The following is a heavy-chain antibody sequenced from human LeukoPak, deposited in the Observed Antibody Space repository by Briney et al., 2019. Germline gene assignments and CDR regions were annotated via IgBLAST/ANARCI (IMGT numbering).Heavy chain of an antibody. V-gene: IGHV3-64*01. CDR2: ISSDGGNT. CDR1: GFTFSSYA. Sequence: PGGSLRLSCAASGFTFSSYAMYWVRQATGKGLEYVSAISSDGGNTYYANSVKGRFIISRDNSKNTLYLQMGSLTPEDMAVYYCARVPLWWYFDLWGRGTLVTVSS. CDR3: ARVPLWWYFDL. J-gene: IGHJ2*01. D-gene: IGHD3-10*01.